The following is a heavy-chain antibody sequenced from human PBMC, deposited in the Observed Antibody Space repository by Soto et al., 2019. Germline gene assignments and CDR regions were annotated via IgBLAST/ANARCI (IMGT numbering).Heavy chain of an antibody. CDR2: IYHSGST. CDR3: ARAYSGNWFWFDT. Sequence: QVQLQESGPGLVKPSGTLSLTCAVSGGSISTTNWWSWVRQPPGKGLEWIGEIYHSGSTNYNPSLKSPVTMSVDKSKNHFTLKLTSVTAADTAVYYCARAYSGNWFWFDTWGQGILVTVSS. CDR1: GGSISTTNW. J-gene: IGHJ5*02. V-gene: IGHV4-4*02. D-gene: IGHD1-26*01.